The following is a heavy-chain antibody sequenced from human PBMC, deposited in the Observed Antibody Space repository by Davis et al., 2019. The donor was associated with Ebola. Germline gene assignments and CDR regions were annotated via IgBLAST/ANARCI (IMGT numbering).Heavy chain of an antibody. D-gene: IGHD2-2*02. Sequence: PSEILSLTCAVYGGSFSGYYWSWIRQPPGKGLEWIGYIYYSGSTNYNPSLKSRVTLSLDTSKNQFSLKLTSVTAADTAVYYCARAPQYTYYFDYWGQGILVTVSS. CDR1: GGSFSGYY. CDR2: IYYSGST. J-gene: IGHJ4*02. V-gene: IGHV4-59*12. CDR3: ARAPQYTYYFDY.